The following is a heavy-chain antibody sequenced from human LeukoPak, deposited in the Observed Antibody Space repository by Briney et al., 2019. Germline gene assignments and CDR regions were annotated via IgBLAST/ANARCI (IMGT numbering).Heavy chain of an antibody. CDR2: IWYDGSNK. D-gene: IGHD2-2*01. V-gene: IGHV3-33*01. CDR1: GFTFSSYG. J-gene: IGHJ6*02. CDR3: ARDICSSTSCYSYYYYYGMDV. Sequence: PGGSLRLSCAASGFTFSSYGMHWVLQAPVKVLEPVAVIWYDGSNKYYAVSVKGRFTISRDNYKNTLYLQMNSLRAEDTAVYYCARDICSSTSCYSYYYYYGMDVWGQGTTVTVSS.